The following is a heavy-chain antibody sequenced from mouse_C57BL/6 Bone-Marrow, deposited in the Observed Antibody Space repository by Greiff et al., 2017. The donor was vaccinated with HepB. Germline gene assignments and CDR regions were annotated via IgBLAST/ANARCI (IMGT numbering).Heavy chain of an antibody. CDR1: GYTFTSYW. CDR2: IDPSDSYT. V-gene: IGHV1-69*01. CDR3: ARHSYGYFDV. Sequence: QVQLQQPGAELVMPGASVKLSCKASGYTFTSYWMHWVKQRPGQGLEWIGEIDPSDSYTNYNQKFKGKSTLTVDKSSSTAYMQLSSLTSEDSAVYNCARHSYGYFDVWGKGTTVTVSS. J-gene: IGHJ1*03.